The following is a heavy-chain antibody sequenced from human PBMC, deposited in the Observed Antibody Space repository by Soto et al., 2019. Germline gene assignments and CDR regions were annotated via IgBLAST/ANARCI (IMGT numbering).Heavy chain of an antibody. CDR3: AKPSHPYYGDFDY. Sequence: PGGSLRLSCAASGFTFSSYAMSWVRQAPGKGLEWVSYISGSGGTTYYADSAKGRFTISRDNSKNTLYLQMNSLRAEDTAVYYCAKPSHPYYGDFDYWGQGTLVTVSS. CDR2: ISGSGGTT. CDR1: GFTFSSYA. V-gene: IGHV3-23*01. J-gene: IGHJ4*02. D-gene: IGHD4-17*01.